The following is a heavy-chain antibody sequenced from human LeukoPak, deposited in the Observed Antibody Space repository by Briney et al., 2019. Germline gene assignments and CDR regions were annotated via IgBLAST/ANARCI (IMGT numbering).Heavy chain of an antibody. Sequence: ASVTVSCKASGYTFTSYGISWVRQAPGQGLEWMGWISAYNGNTNYAQKLQGRVTMTTDTSTSTAYMELRSLRSDDTAVYYCARGNLLWFGELSNWFDPWGQGTLVTVSS. J-gene: IGHJ5*02. D-gene: IGHD3-10*01. CDR1: GYTFTSYG. V-gene: IGHV1-18*01. CDR3: ARGNLLWFGELSNWFDP. CDR2: ISAYNGNT.